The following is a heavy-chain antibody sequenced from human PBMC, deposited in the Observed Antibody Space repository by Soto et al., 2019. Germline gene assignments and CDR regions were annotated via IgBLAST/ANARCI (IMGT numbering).Heavy chain of an antibody. CDR2: IYTSGST. J-gene: IGHJ4*02. V-gene: IGHV4-4*07. CDR3: ARLYCSSTSCYYFDY. CDR1: GGSISSYY. Sequence: ASETLSLTRTVSGGSISSYYWSWIRQPAGKGLEWIGRIYTSGSTNYNPSLKSRVTMSVDTSKNQFSLKLSSVTAADTAVYYCARLYCSSTSCYYFDYWGQGTLVTVSS. D-gene: IGHD2-2*01.